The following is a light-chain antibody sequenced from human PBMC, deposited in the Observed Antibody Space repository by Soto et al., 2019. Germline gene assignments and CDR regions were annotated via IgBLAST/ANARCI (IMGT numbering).Light chain of an antibody. V-gene: IGKV1-12*01. CDR2: GAS. CDR1: SY. Sequence: SYLAWYQQKPGKAPSLLISGASGLHSGVPSRFSGSGSETDFTLTISRLEPEDFAAYYCQHDNSSWLTFGGGTKVDIK. CDR3: QHDNSSWLT. J-gene: IGKJ4*02.